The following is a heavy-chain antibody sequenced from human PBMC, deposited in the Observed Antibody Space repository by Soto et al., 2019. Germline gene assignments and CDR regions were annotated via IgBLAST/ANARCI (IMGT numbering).Heavy chain of an antibody. Sequence: GGSLKLSCAASGLTFSSYVMSWVRQAPGKGLEWVSAISGSGGSTYYADSVKGRFTISRDNSKNTLYLQMNSLRAEDTAVYYCASGFPYDSSGYYYLGPFDYWVQGTLVTVSS. CDR3: ASGFPYDSSGYYYLGPFDY. CDR1: GLTFSSYV. J-gene: IGHJ4*02. CDR2: ISGSGGST. V-gene: IGHV3-23*01. D-gene: IGHD3-22*01.